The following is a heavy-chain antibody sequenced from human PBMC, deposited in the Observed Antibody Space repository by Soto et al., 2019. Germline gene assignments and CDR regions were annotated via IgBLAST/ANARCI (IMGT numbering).Heavy chain of an antibody. J-gene: IGHJ4*01. CDR3: TTDSYFPLKLVRFDY. D-gene: IGHD3-9*01. V-gene: IGHV3-15*07. CDR2: IKTHTNGGTG. CDR1: GFTFTTAG. Sequence: AGSLRLSGASSGFTFTTAGINWVRQAPGKGLEWVGRIKTHTNGGTGDFAAPVRGRFAISRDDSKSMVYLQMTSLKTEDTAVYYCTTDSYFPLKLVRFDYWGLGTLVPVSS.